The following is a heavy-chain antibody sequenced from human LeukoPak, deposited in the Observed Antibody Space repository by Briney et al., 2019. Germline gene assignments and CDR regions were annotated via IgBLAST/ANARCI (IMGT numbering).Heavy chain of an antibody. CDR2: ISTSGGDA. V-gene: IGHV3-23*01. CDR1: GFTFCDSA. J-gene: IGHJ4*02. D-gene: IGHD1-26*01. Sequence: GGSLRLSCTASGFTFCDSAMTWLRQAPGKGLEWVSAISTSGGDAIYTDSVKDRFTISRDNPKNTLYLQMNSLRAEDTAIYYCAKGGSYAPLDIWGQGTLVTVSS. CDR3: AKGGSYAPLDI.